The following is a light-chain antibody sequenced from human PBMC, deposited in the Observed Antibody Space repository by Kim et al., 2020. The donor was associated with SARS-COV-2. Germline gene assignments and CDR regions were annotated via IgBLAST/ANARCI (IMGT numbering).Light chain of an antibody. Sequence: QPATLTCTGNSNNLGDQGVAWLQQHQGHPPKLLSYRNNKRPSGIGERFSASRSGNAAFLTITGLQPEDEADYYCSAWDDSLKAWVFGGGTQLTVL. J-gene: IGLJ3*02. CDR2: RNN. CDR1: SNNLGDQG. CDR3: SAWDDSLKAWV. V-gene: IGLV10-54*04.